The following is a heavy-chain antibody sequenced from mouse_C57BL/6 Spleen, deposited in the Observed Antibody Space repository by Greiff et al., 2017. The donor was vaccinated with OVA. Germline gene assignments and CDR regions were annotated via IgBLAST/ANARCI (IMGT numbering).Heavy chain of an antibody. CDR2: IWSGGST. CDR1: GFSLTSYG. D-gene: IGHD2-5*01. V-gene: IGHV2-2*01. Sequence: VKLVESGPGLVQPSQSLSITCTVSGFSLTSYGVHWVRQSPGKGLEWLGVIWSGGSTDYNAAFISRLSISKDNSKSQFFFKMNSLQADDTAIYYCARDSNYEGFAYWGQGTLVTVSA. J-gene: IGHJ3*01. CDR3: ARDSNYEGFAY.